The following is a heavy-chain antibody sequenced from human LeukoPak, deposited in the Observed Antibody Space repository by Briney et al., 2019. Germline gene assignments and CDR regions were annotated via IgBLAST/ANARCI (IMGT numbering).Heavy chain of an antibody. D-gene: IGHD2-2*01. J-gene: IGHJ4*02. V-gene: IGHV3-30*02. CDR2: IRYDGSNK. Sequence: GGSLRLSCAASGFTFSSYGVHWVRQAPGKGLEWVAFIRYDGSNKYYADSVKGRFTISRDNSKNTLYLQMNSLRAEDTAVYYCAKPTWVVPTATQTFDYWGQGTLVTVSS. CDR1: GFTFSSYG. CDR3: AKPTWVVPTATQTFDY.